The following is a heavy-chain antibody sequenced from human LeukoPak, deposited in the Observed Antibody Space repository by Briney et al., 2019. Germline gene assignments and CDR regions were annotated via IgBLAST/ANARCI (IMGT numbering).Heavy chain of an antibody. CDR3: ARGVRRARTKDYESSGYFPADY. CDR1: GYTFITYD. V-gene: IGHV1-8*01. D-gene: IGHD3-22*01. J-gene: IGHJ4*02. CDR2: MNPNTGNA. Sequence: ASVKVSCKTSGYTFITYDINWVRQATGQGLEWMGWMNPNTGNAGYPRKFQSRVTMTRNTSMSTAYMELSSLTSEDTAVYYCARGVRRARTKDYESSGYFPADYWGQGTLVTVSS.